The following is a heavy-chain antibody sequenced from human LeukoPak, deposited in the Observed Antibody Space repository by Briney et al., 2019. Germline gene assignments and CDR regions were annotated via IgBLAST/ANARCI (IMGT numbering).Heavy chain of an antibody. J-gene: IGHJ4*02. V-gene: IGHV3-23*01. Sequence: GGSLRLSCAASGFTFSSYAMSWVRQPPGKGLEWVSAISGSGVSTYYADSVKGRFTISRDNSKNTLYLQMNSLRAEDTAVYYCAKPPEGRSGFYGADYWGQGTLVTVSS. D-gene: IGHD3-3*01. CDR2: ISGSGVST. CDR1: GFTFSSYA. CDR3: AKPPEGRSGFYGADY.